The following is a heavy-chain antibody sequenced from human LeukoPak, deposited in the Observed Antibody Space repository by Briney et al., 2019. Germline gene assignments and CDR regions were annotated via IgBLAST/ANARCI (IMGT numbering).Heavy chain of an antibody. CDR2: ISPDSNYK. Sequence: GESLRLSCAASGFTFSTYSMNWLRLAPGKGLEWVSSISPDSNYKYYVDSVKGRFTISRDNAKSSLYLQMNSLRAEDTAVYYCVRGGYRGFDYEYWGQGTLVTVSS. CDR3: VRGGYRGFDYEY. CDR1: GFTFSTYS. J-gene: IGHJ4*02. D-gene: IGHD5-12*01. V-gene: IGHV3-21*03.